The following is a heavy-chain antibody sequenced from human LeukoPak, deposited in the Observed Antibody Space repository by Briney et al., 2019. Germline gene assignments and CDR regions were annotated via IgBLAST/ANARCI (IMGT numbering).Heavy chain of an antibody. Sequence: PGGSLRLSCAASGFIFSSYWMQWVRQAPGKGLEWVSSISSSSSYIYYADSVKGRFTISRDNAKNSLYLQMNSLRAEDTAVYYCARAIAVAAPFDYWGQGTLVTVSS. V-gene: IGHV3-21*01. CDR3: ARAIAVAAPFDY. D-gene: IGHD6-19*01. CDR2: ISSSSSYI. CDR1: GFIFSSYW. J-gene: IGHJ4*02.